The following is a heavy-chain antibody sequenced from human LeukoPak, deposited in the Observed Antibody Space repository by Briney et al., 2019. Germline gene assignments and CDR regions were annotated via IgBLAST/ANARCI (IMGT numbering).Heavy chain of an antibody. CDR1: GGSFSGYY. Sequence: KASETLSFTCAVYGGSFSGYYWSWIRQPPGKGLEWIGEINHSGSTNYDPSLKSRVTVSVDTSKNQFSLKLSSVTAADTAVYYCARLAMVRGVTIDYWGQGTLVTVSS. CDR2: INHSGST. CDR3: ARLAMVRGVTIDY. V-gene: IGHV4-34*01. J-gene: IGHJ4*02. D-gene: IGHD3-10*01.